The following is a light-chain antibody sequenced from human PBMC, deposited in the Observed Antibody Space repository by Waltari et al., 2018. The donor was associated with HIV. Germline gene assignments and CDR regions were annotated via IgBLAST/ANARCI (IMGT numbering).Light chain of an antibody. CDR1: ALPKKY. Sequence: SYDLPQTPSVSVSPGQTARINCSRGALPKKYSSWYRQKGGQAPILLIYKDIERPSGIPERISGSGSGTGVTLTITDVQAEDEGDYFCQSTDHDGTWVFGGGTKLTVL. J-gene: IGLJ3*02. CDR2: KDI. CDR3: QSTDHDGTWV. V-gene: IGLV3-25*03.